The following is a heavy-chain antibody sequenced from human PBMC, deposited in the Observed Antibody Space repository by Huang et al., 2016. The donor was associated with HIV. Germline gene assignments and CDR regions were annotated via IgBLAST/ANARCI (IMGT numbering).Heavy chain of an antibody. CDR3: ARGIRYFGVVAYFDY. CDR2: ISSSSSTI. Sequence: EVQLVESGGGLVQPGGSLRLSCAASGFTFSSYSMNWVRQAPGKGLEWVSYISSSSSTIYDADSGKGRFTISRDNAKNSLFLQMNSLRDEDTAVYYCARGIRYFGVVAYFDYWGQGALVTVSS. J-gene: IGHJ4*02. D-gene: IGHD3-3*01. V-gene: IGHV3-48*02. CDR1: GFTFSSYS.